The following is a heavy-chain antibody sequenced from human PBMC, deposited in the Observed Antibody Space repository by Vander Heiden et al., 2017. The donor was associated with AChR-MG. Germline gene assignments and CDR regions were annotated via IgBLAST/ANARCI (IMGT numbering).Heavy chain of an antibody. CDR3: ARQKLPVLRFLEWLPHLCYFDY. CDR1: GGPISSSSSY. CDR2: IYYSGST. D-gene: IGHD3-3*01. V-gene: IGHV4-39*01. J-gene: IGHJ4*02. Sequence: QLQLQESGPGLVKPSKTLSLTCTLSGGPISSSSSYWGWVRQPPGKGLEWIGSIYYSGSTYYNPSLKSRVTISVDTSKNQFSLKLSSVTAADTAVYYCARQKLPVLRFLEWLPHLCYFDYWGQGTLVTVSS.